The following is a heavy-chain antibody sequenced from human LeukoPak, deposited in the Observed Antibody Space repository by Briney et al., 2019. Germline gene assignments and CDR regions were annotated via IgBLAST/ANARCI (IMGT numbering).Heavy chain of an antibody. Sequence: PGGSLRLSCAASGFTFSTYAMSWVRQAPGKGLEWVSAVSGGGGSTYYADSVKGRFTISRDNSKNTLYLQMNSLRAEDTAVYYCAKCGVLTGYYKFDYWGQGTLVTVSS. D-gene: IGHD3-9*01. V-gene: IGHV3-23*01. J-gene: IGHJ4*02. CDR2: VSGGGGST. CDR3: AKCGVLTGYYKFDY. CDR1: GFTFSTYA.